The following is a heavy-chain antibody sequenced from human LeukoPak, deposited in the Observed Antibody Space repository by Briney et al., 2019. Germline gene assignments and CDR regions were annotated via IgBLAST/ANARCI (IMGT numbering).Heavy chain of an antibody. Sequence: PSETLSLTCTASGGSISTYYWNWIRQPPGKGLEWIGYIYYRGSTNYNPSLKSRVTISAGMSKNQYSLKLNSVTAADTAVYYCARESGSGYSSEWGDFDYWGQGTLVTVSS. V-gene: IGHV4-59*01. J-gene: IGHJ4*02. D-gene: IGHD6-25*01. CDR3: ARESGSGYSSEWGDFDY. CDR1: GGSISTYY. CDR2: IYYRGST.